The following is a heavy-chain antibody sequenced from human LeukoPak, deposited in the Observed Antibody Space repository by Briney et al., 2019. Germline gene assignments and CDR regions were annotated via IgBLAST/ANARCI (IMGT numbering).Heavy chain of an antibody. Sequence: SETLSLTCTVSGASIDNYYWDWIRQSPGKGLEWIACISNSGSTKYNPSLTDRVTMSVDRSKNQVSLRLRSVIAADTGVYYCTKGYYEPFDKWGQGTLVTVSS. V-gene: IGHV4-59*13. D-gene: IGHD3-22*01. CDR3: TKGYYEPFDK. CDR1: GASIDNYY. CDR2: ISNSGST. J-gene: IGHJ4*02.